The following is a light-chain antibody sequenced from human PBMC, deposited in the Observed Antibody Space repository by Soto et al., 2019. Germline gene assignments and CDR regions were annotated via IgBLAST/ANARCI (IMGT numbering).Light chain of an antibody. CDR2: DAS. V-gene: IGKV3D-20*01. Sequence: EIVLTQSPATLSLSPGERATLSCGASQSVSSSSLAWYQQKPGLAPRLLIYDASYRATGIPDRFSGSGSGTDFTLTISRLEPEDFAVYYCQQYVSSPQTFGQGTKLEIK. J-gene: IGKJ2*01. CDR1: QSVSSSS. CDR3: QQYVSSPQT.